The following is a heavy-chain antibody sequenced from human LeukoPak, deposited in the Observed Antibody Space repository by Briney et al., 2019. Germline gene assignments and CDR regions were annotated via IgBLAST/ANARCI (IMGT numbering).Heavy chain of an antibody. V-gene: IGHV1-2*06. CDR3: ARGRTNYGDYYDY. Sequence: GASVKVSCKASGYTFTGYYMHWVRQAPGQGLEWMGRINPNSGGTNYAQKFQGRVTMTRDTSISTAYMELSRLRSDDTAVYYCARGRTNYGDYYDYWGQGTLVTVSS. D-gene: IGHD4-17*01. CDR1: GYTFTGYY. CDR2: INPNSGGT. J-gene: IGHJ4*02.